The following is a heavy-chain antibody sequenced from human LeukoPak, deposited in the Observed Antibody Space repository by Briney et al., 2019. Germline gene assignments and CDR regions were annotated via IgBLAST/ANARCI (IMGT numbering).Heavy chain of an antibody. V-gene: IGHV3-11*05. CDR3: TRDPRRLDY. Sequence: GGSLRLSCAVSGFTFSDYYMTWVRQAPGKGLEWLSYISGNSGDISYLDSVRGRFTISRDNAKNSLYLQMNSLTVEDTAVYYCTRDPRRLDYLGQGTLVTVSS. J-gene: IGHJ4*02. CDR1: GFTFSDYY. CDR2: ISGNSGDI.